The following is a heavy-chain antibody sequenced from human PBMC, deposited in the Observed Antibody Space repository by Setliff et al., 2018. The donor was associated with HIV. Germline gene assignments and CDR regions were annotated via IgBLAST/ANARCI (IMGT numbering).Heavy chain of an antibody. CDR2: IIPIFGST. CDR3: ARARFEYYYDSSGYSNDAFNI. J-gene: IGHJ3*02. Sequence: ASVKVSCKASGGTFSNYAISWVRQAPGQGLEWMGGIIPIFGSTKYAQKFQGRVTITADESTSTADMELSSLRSEDTAVYYCARARFEYYYDSSGYSNDAFNIWGQGTMVT. D-gene: IGHD3-22*01. CDR1: GGTFSNYA. V-gene: IGHV1-69*13.